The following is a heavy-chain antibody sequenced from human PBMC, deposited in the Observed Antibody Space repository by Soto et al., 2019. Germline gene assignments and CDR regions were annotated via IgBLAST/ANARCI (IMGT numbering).Heavy chain of an antibody. Sequence: QVQLVQSGAEVKKPGASVRVSCKASGYTFTTYAIHWVRQAPGQSLEWMGWINVGNGNAKYSHTFQGTLTITRDTCASTVYMELSRLRSEDTAVYYCARVMETSYDFWSGFDFWGQGTLVTVSS. J-gene: IGHJ4*02. CDR3: ARVMETSYDFWSGFDF. D-gene: IGHD3-3*01. CDR1: GYTFTTYA. V-gene: IGHV1-3*01. CDR2: INVGNGNA.